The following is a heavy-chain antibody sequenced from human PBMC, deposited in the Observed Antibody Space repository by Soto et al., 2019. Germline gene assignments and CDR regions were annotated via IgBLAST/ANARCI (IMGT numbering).Heavy chain of an antibody. CDR1: GGSISSSSYY. CDR2: IYYSGST. Sequence: TLSLTCTVSGGSISSSSYYWGWIRQPPGKGLEWIGSIYYSGSTYYNPSLKSRVTISVDTSRNQFSLKLSSVTAADTAVYYCASTAAASVRGDYWGQGTLVTVSS. J-gene: IGHJ4*02. CDR3: ASTAAASVRGDY. D-gene: IGHD6-13*01. V-gene: IGHV4-39*01.